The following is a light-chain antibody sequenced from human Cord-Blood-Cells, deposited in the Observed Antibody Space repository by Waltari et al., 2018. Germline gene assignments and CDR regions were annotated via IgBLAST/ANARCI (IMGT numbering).Light chain of an antibody. CDR3: LSADSSGV. CDR1: ALPKKY. CDR2: KDR. Sequence: SYELTQPPSVSVSLGQMARITCSGEALPKKYAYWYQQKPGQFPVLVIYKDRERPSGIPERFSGSSSGTIVTLTISGVQAEDEADYYCLSADSSGVFGGGTKLTVL. V-gene: IGLV3-16*01. J-gene: IGLJ3*02.